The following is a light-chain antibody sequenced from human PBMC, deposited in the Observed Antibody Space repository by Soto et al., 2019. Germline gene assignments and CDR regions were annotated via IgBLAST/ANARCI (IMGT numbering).Light chain of an antibody. Sequence: EILMTQYPATLSVSPGERATLSCRASQSISSKLAWYQQKLGQAPRLLIYGASTRATGIPARFSGSGSGTEFTLTISSLKPEDFAIYYCQQYDNWPPATFGQGTRLEI. CDR2: GAS. CDR1: QSISSK. V-gene: IGKV3-15*01. J-gene: IGKJ5*01. CDR3: QQYDNWPPAT.